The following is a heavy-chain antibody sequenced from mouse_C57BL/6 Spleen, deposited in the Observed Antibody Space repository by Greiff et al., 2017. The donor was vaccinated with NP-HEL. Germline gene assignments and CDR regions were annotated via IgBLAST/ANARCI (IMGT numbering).Heavy chain of an antibody. V-gene: IGHV1-15*01. CDR2: IDPETGGT. CDR3: TREGDYYGSSPAWFAY. CDR1: GYTFTDYE. J-gene: IGHJ3*01. D-gene: IGHD1-1*01. Sequence: VKLVESGAELVRPGASVTLSCKASGYTFTDYEMHWVKQTPVHGLEWIGAIDPETGGTAYNQKFKGKAILTADKSSSTAYMELRSLTSEDSAVYYCTREGDYYGSSPAWFAYWGQGTLVTVSA.